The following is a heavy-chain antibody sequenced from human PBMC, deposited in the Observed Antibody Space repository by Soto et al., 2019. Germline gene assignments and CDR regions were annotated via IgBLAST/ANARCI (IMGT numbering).Heavy chain of an antibody. Sequence: SVKVSCKASGGTFSSYAISWVRQAPGQGLEWMGGIIPIFGTANYAQKFQGRVTITADESTSTAYMELSSLRSEDTAVYYCARDKAGYSSSWSRMDVWGQGTTVTVSS. CDR2: IIPIFGTA. CDR1: GGTFSSYA. J-gene: IGHJ6*02. D-gene: IGHD6-13*01. V-gene: IGHV1-69*13. CDR3: ARDKAGYSSSWSRMDV.